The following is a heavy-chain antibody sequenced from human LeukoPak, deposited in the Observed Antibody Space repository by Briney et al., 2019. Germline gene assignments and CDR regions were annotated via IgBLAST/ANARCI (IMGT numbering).Heavy chain of an antibody. V-gene: IGHV4-39*01. CDR2: IYYSGST. CDR3: ARRGSGWYRVGFDP. J-gene: IGHJ5*02. Sequence: PSETLSLTCTVSGGSISSSSYYWGWIRQPPGKGLEWIGSIYYSGSTYYNPSLKSRVTISVDTSKNQFSLKLSSVTAADTAVYYCARRGSGWYRVGFDPWGQGTLVTVSS. D-gene: IGHD6-19*01. CDR1: GGSISSSSYY.